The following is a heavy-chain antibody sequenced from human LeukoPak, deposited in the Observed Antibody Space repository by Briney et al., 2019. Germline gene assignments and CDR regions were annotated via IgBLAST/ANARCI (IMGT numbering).Heavy chain of an antibody. CDR1: GGSFSPYY. V-gene: IGHV4-59*01. Sequence: SETLSLTCTVSGGSFSPYYWIWIRQPPGKGLEWIGYIYYSGSTNYNPSLQSRVTISVDTSKNQFSLRLSSVTAADTAVYYCARENSYYDSSGYYFGSGYFDYWGQGTLVTVSS. CDR2: IYYSGST. CDR3: ARENSYYDSSGYYFGSGYFDY. J-gene: IGHJ4*02. D-gene: IGHD3-22*01.